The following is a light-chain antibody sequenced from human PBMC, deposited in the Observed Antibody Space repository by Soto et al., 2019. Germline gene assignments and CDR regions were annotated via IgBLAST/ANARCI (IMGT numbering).Light chain of an antibody. CDR2: DTS. J-gene: IGKJ4*01. Sequence: EIVMTQSPATLSVSPGEGATLSCRASQNVSINLAWYQQKPGQAPSLLIYDTSTRATGFPVRFSGSGSGTEFALSISSLQPDDFAVYYCHQYNNWPLTFGGG. CDR3: HQYNNWPLT. V-gene: IGKV3-15*01. CDR1: QNVSIN.